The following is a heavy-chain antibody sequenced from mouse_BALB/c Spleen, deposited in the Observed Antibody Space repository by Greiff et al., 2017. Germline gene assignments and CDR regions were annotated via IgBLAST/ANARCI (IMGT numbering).Heavy chain of an antibody. V-gene: IGHV5-4*02. CDR1: GFTFSDYY. D-gene: IGHD2-14*01. J-gene: IGHJ4*01. CDR3: ARGGDYRYDEGAMDY. Sequence: DVMLVESGGGLVKPGGSLKLSCAASGFTFSDYYMYWVRQTPEKRLEWVATISDGGSYTYYPDSVKGRFTISRDNAKNNLYLQMSSLKSEDTAMYYCARGGDYRYDEGAMDYWGQGTSVTVSS. CDR2: ISDGGSYT.